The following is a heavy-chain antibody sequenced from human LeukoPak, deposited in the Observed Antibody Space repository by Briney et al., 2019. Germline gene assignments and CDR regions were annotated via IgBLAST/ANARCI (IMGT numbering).Heavy chain of an antibody. V-gene: IGHV3-30*18. D-gene: IGHD5-18*01. Sequence: GGSLRLSCAASGFTLSSYGMHWVRQAPGKGLEWVAVISYDGSNKYYADSVKGRFTISRDNSKNTLYLQMNSLRAEDTAVYYCAKTRGYSYGDFDYWGQGTLVIVSS. J-gene: IGHJ4*02. CDR2: ISYDGSNK. CDR1: GFTLSSYG. CDR3: AKTRGYSYGDFDY.